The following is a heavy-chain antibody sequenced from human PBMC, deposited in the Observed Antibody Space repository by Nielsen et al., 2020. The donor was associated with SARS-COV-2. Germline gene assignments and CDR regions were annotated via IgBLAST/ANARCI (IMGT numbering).Heavy chain of an antibody. CDR1: GGSISSSSYY. CDR3: ARGRHYYDSSGYYFDY. V-gene: IGHV4-39*07. J-gene: IGHJ4*02. D-gene: IGHD3-22*01. Sequence: SETLSLTCTVSGGSISSSSYYWGWIRQPPGKGLEWIGSIYYSGSTYYNPSLKSRVTMSVDTSKNQFSLKLSSVTAADTAVYYCARGRHYYDSSGYYFDYWGQGTLVTVSS. CDR2: IYYSGST.